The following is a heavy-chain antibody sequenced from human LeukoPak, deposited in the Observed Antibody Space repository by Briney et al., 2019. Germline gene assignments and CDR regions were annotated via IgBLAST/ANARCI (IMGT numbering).Heavy chain of an antibody. CDR3: ARLVYGDYGEYNWFDP. CDR2: IIPILGIA. Sequence: GASVKVSCKASGGTFSIYAISWVRQAPGQGLEWMGRIIPILGIANYAQKFQGRVTITADKSTSTAYMELSSLRSEDTAVYYCARLVYGDYGEYNWFDPWGQGTLVTVSS. CDR1: GGTFSIYA. J-gene: IGHJ5*02. V-gene: IGHV1-69*04. D-gene: IGHD4-17*01.